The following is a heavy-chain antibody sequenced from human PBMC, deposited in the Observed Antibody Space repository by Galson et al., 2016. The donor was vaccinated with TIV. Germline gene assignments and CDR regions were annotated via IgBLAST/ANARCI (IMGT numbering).Heavy chain of an antibody. CDR1: GFTFSNTW. Sequence: SLRLSCAASGFTFSNTWMSWVRQAPGKGLEWVGHIRSIFDGGTTEYAAPVKGRFTISRDDTERTMYLQMNSLKTEDTAVYYCTTGGLYVAPNSWGQGALVTVSS. D-gene: IGHD2/OR15-2a*01. J-gene: IGHJ4*02. CDR2: IRSIFDGGTT. CDR3: TTGGLYVAPNS. V-gene: IGHV3-15*01.